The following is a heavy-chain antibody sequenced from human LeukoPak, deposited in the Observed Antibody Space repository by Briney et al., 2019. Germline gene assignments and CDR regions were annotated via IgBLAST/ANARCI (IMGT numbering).Heavy chain of an antibody. CDR3: ANEHGST. CDR1: GFTFSSDG. CDR2: IRYDGSNK. V-gene: IGHV3-30*02. J-gene: IGHJ5*02. Sequence: PGGSLRLSCAASGFTFSSDGMHWVRQAPGKGLEWVAFIRYDGSNKYYADSVKGRFTIYRHNSKNTLYLQMNSMRAEDTAVYYCANEHGSTWGQGTLVTVSS.